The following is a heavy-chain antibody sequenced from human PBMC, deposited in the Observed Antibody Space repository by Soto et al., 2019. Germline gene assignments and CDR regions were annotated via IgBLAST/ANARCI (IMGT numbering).Heavy chain of an antibody. J-gene: IGHJ4*01. D-gene: IGHD3-10*01. CDR1: GFTFSVFV. CDR3: ARDLSGGGLDY. V-gene: IGHV3-64*07. CDR2: ISSDGDGR. Sequence: EVQLVESGGGLVQSGGSLRLSCAASGFTFSVFVMHWVRQVPGKGLEYVSVISSDGDGRYYADSVKGRFTISRDNSKNPLYLQMVSLRPEDMGLYYCARDLSGGGLDYWGHGTLVTVSS.